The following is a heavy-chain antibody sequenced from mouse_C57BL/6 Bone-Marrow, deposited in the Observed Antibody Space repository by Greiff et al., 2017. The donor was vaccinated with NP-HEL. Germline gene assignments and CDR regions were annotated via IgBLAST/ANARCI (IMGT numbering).Heavy chain of an antibody. CDR1: GFTFSSYG. CDR3: ARQRGSSPWDY. J-gene: IGHJ4*01. D-gene: IGHD1-1*01. CDR2: ISSGGSYT. Sequence: EVKLVESGGDLVKPGGSLKLSCAASGFTFSSYGMSWVRQTPDKRLEWVATISSGGSYTYYPDSVKGRFTISRDNAKNTLYLQMSSLKSEDTAMYYGARQRGSSPWDYWGQGTSVTVSS. V-gene: IGHV5-6*02.